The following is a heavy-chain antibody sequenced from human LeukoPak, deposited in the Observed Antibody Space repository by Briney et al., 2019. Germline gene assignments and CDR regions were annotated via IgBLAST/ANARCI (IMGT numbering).Heavy chain of an antibody. CDR1: GFTFSDYY. J-gene: IGHJ5*02. CDR3: ARDLHPLSSSWVNWFDP. CDR2: ISSSGSTI. D-gene: IGHD6-13*01. Sequence: GGSLRLSCAASGFTFSDYYMSWIRQAPGKGPEWVSYISSSGSTIYYADSVKGRFTISRDNAKNSLYLQMNSLRAEDTAVYYCARDLHPLSSSWVNWFDPWGQGTLVTVSP. V-gene: IGHV3-11*01.